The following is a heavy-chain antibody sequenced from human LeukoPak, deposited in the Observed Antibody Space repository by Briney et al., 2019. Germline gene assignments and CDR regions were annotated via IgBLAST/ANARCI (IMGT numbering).Heavy chain of an antibody. CDR3: ARQIIAAGKNYYGMDV. CDR2: IYTSGST. Sequence: SETLSLTCTVSGGSISSYYWTWIRQPAGKGLEWIGRIYTSGSTNYNPSFKSRVTMSVDTSNNQFSLNLSSVTAADTAVYYCARQIIAAGKNYYGMDVWGQGTTVTVPS. V-gene: IGHV4-4*07. CDR1: GGSISSYY. J-gene: IGHJ6*02. D-gene: IGHD6-13*01.